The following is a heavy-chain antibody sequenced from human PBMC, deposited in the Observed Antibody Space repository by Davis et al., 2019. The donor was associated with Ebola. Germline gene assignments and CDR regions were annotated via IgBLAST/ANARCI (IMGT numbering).Heavy chain of an antibody. Sequence: PSETLSLTCTVSGGSISSGGYFWSWIRQPPGKGLEWIGYIYYSGSTNYNPSLKSRVTISVDTSKNQFSLKLSSVTAADTAVYYCARGRRDGYNNWFDPWGQGTLVTVSS. D-gene: IGHD5-24*01. CDR2: IYYSGST. CDR1: GGSISSGGYF. V-gene: IGHV4-61*08. J-gene: IGHJ5*02. CDR3: ARGRRDGYNNWFDP.